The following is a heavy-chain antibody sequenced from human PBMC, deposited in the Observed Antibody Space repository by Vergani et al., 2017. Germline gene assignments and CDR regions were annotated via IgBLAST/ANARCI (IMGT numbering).Heavy chain of an antibody. CDR2: IYYSGST. D-gene: IGHD6-19*01. Sequence: QVQLQESGPRLVKPSETLSLTCTVSGGSISSYYWSWIRQPPGKGLEWIGYIYYSGSTNYNPSLKSRVTISVDTSKNQFSLKLSSVTAADTAVYYCARGYSSGWYKVRQYYGMDVWGQGTTVTVSS. CDR1: GGSISSYY. V-gene: IGHV4-59*01. J-gene: IGHJ6*02. CDR3: ARGYSSGWYKVRQYYGMDV.